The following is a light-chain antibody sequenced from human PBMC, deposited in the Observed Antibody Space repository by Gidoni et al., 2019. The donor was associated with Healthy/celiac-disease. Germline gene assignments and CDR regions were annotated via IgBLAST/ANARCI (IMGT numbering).Light chain of an antibody. J-gene: IGKJ4*01. Sequence: DIQMTQSPSSLSASVGDRVTITCRASQSISSYLNWYQQKPGKAPKLLIYAASSLQSGVPSRFSGSGSGTDFTLTISSLQPEDFATYYCQQSYSTVRTFGGXTKVEIK. CDR2: AAS. CDR1: QSISSY. V-gene: IGKV1-39*01. CDR3: QQSYSTVRT.